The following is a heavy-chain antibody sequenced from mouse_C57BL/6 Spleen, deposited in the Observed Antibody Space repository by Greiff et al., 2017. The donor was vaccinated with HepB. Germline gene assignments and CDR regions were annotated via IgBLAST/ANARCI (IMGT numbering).Heavy chain of an antibody. Sequence: EVKLVESGEGLVKPGGSLKLSCAASGFTFSSYAMSWVRQTPEKRLEWVAYISSGGDYIYYADTVKGRFTISRDNARNTLYLQMSSLKSEDTAMYYCTREGRYFSFDYWGQGTTLTVSS. J-gene: IGHJ2*01. CDR3: TREGRYFSFDY. CDR2: ISSGGDYI. V-gene: IGHV5-9-1*02. CDR1: GFTFSSYA.